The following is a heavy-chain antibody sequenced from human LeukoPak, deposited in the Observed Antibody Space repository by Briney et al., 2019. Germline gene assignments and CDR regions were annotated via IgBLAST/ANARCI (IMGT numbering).Heavy chain of an antibody. CDR2: IRNDETEI. J-gene: IGHJ4*02. CDR3: ARDYSGTYFIDY. Sequence: PGGSPRLSCTAPGFPFNAYNIHWIRQSPGRGLEWVSFIRNDETEIHYADFAKGRFTISRDNAKNSLYLQMNSLRAEDTAVYYCARDYSGTYFIDYWGQGTLVTVSS. D-gene: IGHD1-26*01. CDR1: GFPFNAYN. V-gene: IGHV3-30*02.